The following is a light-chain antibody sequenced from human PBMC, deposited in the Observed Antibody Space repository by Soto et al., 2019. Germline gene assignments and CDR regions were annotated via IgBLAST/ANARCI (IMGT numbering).Light chain of an antibody. V-gene: IGKV3-20*01. Sequence: EIVLTQSPDTLSLSPGERATLSCRASQSVSSGYLAWYQQKPGQAPRLLIYGASSRATGIPDRFSGGGSGTDFTLTVSRLEPEDFAVYYCQQYGSSPLTFGGGTKVDIK. CDR2: GAS. CDR1: QSVSSGY. CDR3: QQYGSSPLT. J-gene: IGKJ4*01.